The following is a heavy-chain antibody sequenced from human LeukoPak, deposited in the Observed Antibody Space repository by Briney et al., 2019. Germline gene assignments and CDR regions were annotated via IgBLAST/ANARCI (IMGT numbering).Heavy chain of an antibody. CDR3: AKRGVVIRVILVGFHKEAYYFDS. CDR2: ISDSGGRT. D-gene: IGHD3-22*01. J-gene: IGHJ4*02. Sequence: GGSLRLSCAVSGITLSNYGMSWVRQAPGKGLEWVAGISDSGGRTNYADSVKGRFTISRDNPKNTLYLQRNSLRAEDTAVYFCAKRGVVIRVILVGFHKEAYYFDSWGQGALVTVSS. V-gene: IGHV3-23*01. CDR1: GITLSNYG.